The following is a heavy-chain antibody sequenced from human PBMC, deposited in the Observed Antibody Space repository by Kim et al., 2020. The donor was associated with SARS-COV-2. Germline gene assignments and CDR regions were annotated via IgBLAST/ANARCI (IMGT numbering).Heavy chain of an antibody. J-gene: IGHJ4*02. CDR3: ARESGDGDGGGSSWLY. CDR1: GFTFSSFA. Sequence: GGSLRLSCAASGFTFSSFAMHWVRQAPGKGLEWVAFISYDGSNKYYTDSVKGRFTISRDNSKNTLYLQMNSLRPEDTAVYYCARESGDGDGGGSSWLYWGQGTLVTVSS. CDR2: ISYDGSNK. D-gene: IGHD6-13*01. V-gene: IGHV3-30*04.